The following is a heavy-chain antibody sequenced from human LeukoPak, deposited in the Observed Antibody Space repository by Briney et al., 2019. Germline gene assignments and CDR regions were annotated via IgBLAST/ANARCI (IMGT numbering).Heavy chain of an antibody. V-gene: IGHV3-9*01. J-gene: IGHJ3*02. CDR2: ISWNSGSI. Sequence: PGGSLRLSCAASGFTFDDYAMHWVRQAPGKGLEWVSGISWNSGSIGYADSVKGRFTISRDNAKNSLYLQMNSLRAEDTALYYCAKDRGIAAAGTLSGAFDIWGQGTMVTVSS. D-gene: IGHD6-13*01. CDR3: AKDRGIAAAGTLSGAFDI. CDR1: GFTFDDYA.